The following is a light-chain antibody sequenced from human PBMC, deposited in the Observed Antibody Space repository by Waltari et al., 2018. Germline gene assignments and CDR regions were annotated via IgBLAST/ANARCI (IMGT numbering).Light chain of an antibody. CDR2: EDT. J-gene: IGLJ1*01. V-gene: IGLV3-10*01. CDR3: YSSDSTGLRV. CDR1: ELPRKY. Sequence: SYELTQTPSVSVSPGQTARITCSGHELPRKYAYWFQQKSGPAPRLVIYEDTKRPSGIPERFSGSSSGTGATLTITGAQVDDEADYYCYSSDSTGLRVFGGGTTVVVL.